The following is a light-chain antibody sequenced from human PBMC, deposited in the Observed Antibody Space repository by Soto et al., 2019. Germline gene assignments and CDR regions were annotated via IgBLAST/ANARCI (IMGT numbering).Light chain of an antibody. CDR1: QGIRND. J-gene: IGKJ1*01. CDR2: ATS. V-gene: IGKV1-6*01. CDR3: LQDYTYPRT. Sequence: AIPMTQSPSSLSASVGDRVTITCRASQGIRNDLGWYQQKPGKAPKLLIYATSSLQSGVPSRFSGSGSGTDFTLTISSLQPEDFATYYCLQDYTYPRTFGQGTKVEVK.